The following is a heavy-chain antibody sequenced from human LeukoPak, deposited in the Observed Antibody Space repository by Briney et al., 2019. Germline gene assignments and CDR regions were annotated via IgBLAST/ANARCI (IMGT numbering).Heavy chain of an antibody. V-gene: IGHV3-21*01. D-gene: IGHD3-3*01. J-gene: IGHJ4*02. Sequence: GGSLRLSCAASGFTFSSYSMNWVRRASGKGLEWGSSIRSSSSYIYYADSVKGRFTISRDNAKNSLYLQMNSLRAEDTAVYYCARDKDGGYYDFWSGYYPKVFDYWGQGTLVTVSS. CDR1: GFTFSSYS. CDR3: ARDKDGGYYDFWSGYYPKVFDY. CDR2: IRSSSSYI.